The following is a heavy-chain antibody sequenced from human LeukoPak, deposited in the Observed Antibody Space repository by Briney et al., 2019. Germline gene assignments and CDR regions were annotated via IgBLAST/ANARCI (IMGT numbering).Heavy chain of an antibody. CDR3: ERELHGHKDY. CDR1: GFTFSRYW. Sequence: GGSLTLSCAASGFTFSRYWMHWVRQPPGKGLVWVSRINSDGRSTSYADSVKGRCTIPRDNANETLYLQRNRLRAEYTDVYYWERELHGHKDYWRQGTLVSVPS. D-gene: IGHD4-11*01. V-gene: IGHV3-74*01. J-gene: IGHJ4*02. CDR2: INSDGRST.